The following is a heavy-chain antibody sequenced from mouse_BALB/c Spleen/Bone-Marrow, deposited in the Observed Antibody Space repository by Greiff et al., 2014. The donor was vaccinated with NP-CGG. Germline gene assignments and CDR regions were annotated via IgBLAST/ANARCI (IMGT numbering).Heavy chain of an antibody. Sequence: VQLQQSGAELVKPGASVKLSCTASGFNIKDTYMHWVKQRPEQGLEWMGRIDPANGNTKYDPKFQGKATITADTSSNTAHLHLSSLTSEDTAVYYCANDWFAYWGQGTLVTVSA. J-gene: IGHJ3*01. CDR2: IDPANGNT. CDR1: GFNIKDTY. D-gene: IGHD2-3*01. V-gene: IGHV14-3*02. CDR3: ANDWFAY.